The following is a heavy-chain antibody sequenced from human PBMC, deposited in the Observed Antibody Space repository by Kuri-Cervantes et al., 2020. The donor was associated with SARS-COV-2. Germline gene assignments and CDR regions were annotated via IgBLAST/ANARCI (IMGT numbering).Heavy chain of an antibody. V-gene: IGHV5-51*01. CDR1: GYSFTSYW. J-gene: IGHJ4*02. CDR2: IYPGDSDT. CDR3: ARHVGGIAARRGAFDY. Sequence: KVSCKGSGYSFTSYWIGWVRQMPGKGLEWMGIIYPGDSDTRYSPSFQGQVTISADKSISTAYLQWSSLKASDTAMYYCARHVGGIAARRGAFDYWGQGTLVTVSS. D-gene: IGHD6-6*01.